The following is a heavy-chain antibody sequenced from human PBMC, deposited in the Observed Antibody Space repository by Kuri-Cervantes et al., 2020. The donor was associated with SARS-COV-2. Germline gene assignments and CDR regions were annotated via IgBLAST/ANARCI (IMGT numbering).Heavy chain of an antibody. Sequence: LSLTCAASGFTFSNYTMNWVRQAPGKGLEWVPGITGTGRNTYYADSVKGRFTISRDNSKNTLYLQMNSLRADDTALYYGARDLFFFGDGFNGFDYWGQGTLVTVSS. CDR1: GFTFSNYT. D-gene: IGHD5-24*01. J-gene: IGHJ4*02. CDR2: ITGTGRNT. V-gene: IGHV3-23*01. CDR3: ARDLFFFGDGFNGFDY.